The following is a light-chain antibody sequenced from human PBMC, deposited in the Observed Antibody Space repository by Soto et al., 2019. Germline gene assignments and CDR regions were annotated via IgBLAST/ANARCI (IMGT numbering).Light chain of an antibody. Sequence: QSVLTQPPSASGTPGQRVSISCSGSSSNIGSNTVNWYQQRPGTAPTLLIYNNNQRPSGVPDRFSGSKSGTSASLAISGLQSEDEADYYCTSWDDSLNGPVVFGGGTKLTVL. CDR1: SSNIGSNT. CDR2: NNN. V-gene: IGLV1-44*01. J-gene: IGLJ2*01. CDR3: TSWDDSLNGPVV.